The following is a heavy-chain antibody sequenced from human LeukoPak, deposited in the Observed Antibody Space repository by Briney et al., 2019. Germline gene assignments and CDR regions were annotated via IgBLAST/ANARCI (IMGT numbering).Heavy chain of an antibody. V-gene: IGHV4-39*07. CDR2: IYYSGST. D-gene: IGHD3-9*01. J-gene: IGHJ5*02. CDR1: GGSISSSSYY. Sequence: SETLSLTCTVSGGSISSSSYYWGWIRQPPGKGLEWIGSIYYSGSTYYNPSLKSRVTISVDTSKNQFSLKLSSVTAADTAVYYCARGLRYFDWLTLGYLPELGRPSWFDPWGQGTLVTVSS. CDR3: ARGLRYFDWLTLGYLPELGRPSWFDP.